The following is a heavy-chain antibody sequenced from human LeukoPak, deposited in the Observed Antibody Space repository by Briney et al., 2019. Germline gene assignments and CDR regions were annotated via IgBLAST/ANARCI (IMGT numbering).Heavy chain of an antibody. CDR2: IYYSGST. CDR1: GGSISSYY. Sequence: SDTLSLTCTVSGGSISSYYWSWIRQPPGKGLEWIGYIYYSGSTNYNPSLKSRVTISVDTSKNQFPLKLSSVTAADTAVYYCARVYYDILTGPTPTGWFDPWGQGTLVTVSS. V-gene: IGHV4-59*07. CDR3: ARVYYDILTGPTPTGWFDP. D-gene: IGHD3-9*01. J-gene: IGHJ5*02.